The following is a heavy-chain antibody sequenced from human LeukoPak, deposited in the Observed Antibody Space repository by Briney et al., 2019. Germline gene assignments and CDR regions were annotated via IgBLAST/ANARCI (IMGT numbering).Heavy chain of an antibody. V-gene: IGHV5-51*01. J-gene: IGHJ4*02. Sequence: GESLKISCKGSGYSFTSYWIGWVRQMPGKGLEWMGIIYPGDSDTRYSPSFQGQVTMSAAKSISTAYRQWSSRKASDTAMYYCARLWSPVYYFDYWGQGTLVTVSS. CDR2: IYPGDSDT. D-gene: IGHD2-21*01. CDR3: ARLWSPVYYFDY. CDR1: GYSFTSYW.